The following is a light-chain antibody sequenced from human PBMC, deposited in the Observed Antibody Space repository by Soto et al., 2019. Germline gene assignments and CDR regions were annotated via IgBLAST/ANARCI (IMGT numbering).Light chain of an antibody. CDR2: DDN. CDR3: GPWDSSLSAYV. CDR1: SSNIGGNS. Sequence: QSVLTQPPSVSAAPGQKVTISCSGSSSNIGGNSVSWYQQLPGTAPKLLIYDDNKRPSGIPDRFSGSKSGTSATLGITGFQTGDEADYYCGPWDSSLSAYVLGHGTKVT. V-gene: IGLV1-51*01. J-gene: IGLJ1*01.